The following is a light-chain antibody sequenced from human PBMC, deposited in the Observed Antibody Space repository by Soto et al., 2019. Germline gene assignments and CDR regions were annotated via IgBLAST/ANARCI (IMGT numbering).Light chain of an antibody. CDR1: QSVSTT. J-gene: IGKJ1*01. Sequence: EIVVTQSPATLSVSPGQRASLSCRASQSVSTTVAWYHQKPGQAPRLLVFGAYNRATGVPDRFSGSGAGTDFTLTINRMQAEDFGVYFCQQYKDWPTMFGQVTKV. V-gene: IGKV3-15*01. CDR2: GAY. CDR3: QQYKDWPTM.